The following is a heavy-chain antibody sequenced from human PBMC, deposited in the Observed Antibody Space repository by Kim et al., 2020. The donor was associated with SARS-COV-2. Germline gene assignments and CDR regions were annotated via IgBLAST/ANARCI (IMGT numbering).Heavy chain of an antibody. J-gene: IGHJ4*02. Sequence: SETLSLTCTVSGGSISSYYWSWIRQPAGKGLEWIGRIYTSGSTNYNPSLKSRVTMSVDTSKNQFSLKLSSVTAADTAVYYCARDGPPRDEYSSSVGCFDYWGQGTLVTVSS. V-gene: IGHV4-4*07. CDR2: IYTSGST. CDR3: ARDGPPRDEYSSSVGCFDY. D-gene: IGHD6-6*01. CDR1: GGSISSYY.